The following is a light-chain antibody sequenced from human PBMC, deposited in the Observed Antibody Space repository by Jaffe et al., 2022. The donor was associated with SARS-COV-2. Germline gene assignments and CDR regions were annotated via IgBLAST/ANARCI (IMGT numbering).Light chain of an antibody. V-gene: IGLV2-23*02. CDR3: CSYAGSSTLV. J-gene: IGLJ3*02. CDR1: SSDVGTYNL. Sequence: QSALTQPASVSGSPGQSITISCTGISSDVGTYNLVSWYQQHTDKAPKLMIFEFTKRPSGVSDRFSGSKSGNTASLTISGLQAEDEADYYCCSYAGSSTLVFGGGTKLTVL. CDR2: EFT.